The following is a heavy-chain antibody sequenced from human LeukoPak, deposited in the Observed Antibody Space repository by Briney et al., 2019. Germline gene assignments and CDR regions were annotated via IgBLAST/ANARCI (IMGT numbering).Heavy chain of an antibody. Sequence: PGGSLRLSCAASRFTFSDYYMGWIRQAPGKGLEWVSYISSSSYTNYADSVKGRFTISRDNAKNSLYLQMNSLRAEDTAVYYCARVSCSGGSCYYFDCWGQGTLVTVSS. D-gene: IGHD2-15*01. CDR3: ARVSCSGGSCYYFDC. J-gene: IGHJ4*02. V-gene: IGHV3-11*06. CDR2: ISSSSYT. CDR1: RFTFSDYY.